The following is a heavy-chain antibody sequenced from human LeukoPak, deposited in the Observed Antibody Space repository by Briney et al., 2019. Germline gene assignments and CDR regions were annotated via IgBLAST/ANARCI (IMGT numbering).Heavy chain of an antibody. CDR1: GYTFTGYY. D-gene: IGHD2-2*01. CDR2: INPNSGGT. Sequence: ASVKVSCKASGYTFTGYYMHWVRQAPGQGREWMGWINPNSGGTNYAQKFQGRVTMTRDTSISTAYMEMSRLRSDDTAVYYCARKGPAAIGNAFDIWGQGTMVTVSS. CDR3: ARKGPAAIGNAFDI. V-gene: IGHV1-2*02. J-gene: IGHJ3*02.